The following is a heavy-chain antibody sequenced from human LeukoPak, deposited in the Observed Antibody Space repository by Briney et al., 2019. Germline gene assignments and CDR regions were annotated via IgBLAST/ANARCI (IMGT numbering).Heavy chain of an antibody. J-gene: IGHJ4*02. D-gene: IGHD6-13*01. CDR1: GGSISSGGYY. CDR2: IYYSGST. V-gene: IGHV4-31*03. Sequence: SQALSLTCTVSGGSISSGGYYWSWIRQHPGKGLEWIGYIYYSGSTYSNPSLKRRASLSVDTSKNQFSLKLSSVTAEDTAVYYCASGRQLGYWGQGTLVTVSS. CDR3: ASGRQLGY.